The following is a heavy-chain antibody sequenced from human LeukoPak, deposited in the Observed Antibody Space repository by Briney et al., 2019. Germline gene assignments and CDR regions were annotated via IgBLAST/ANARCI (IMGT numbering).Heavy chain of an antibody. V-gene: IGHV3-23*01. CDR2: ISGSGGST. CDR1: GFTFSSYA. Sequence: GGSLRLSCAASGFTFSSYAMSWVRQAPGKGLEWVSAISGSGGSTYYADSVKGRFTISRDNSKNTLYLQMNSLRTEDTAVYYCAKCLGSGGSSYLDAFDIWGQGTMVTVSS. CDR3: AKCLGSGGSSYLDAFDI. D-gene: IGHD2-15*01. J-gene: IGHJ3*02.